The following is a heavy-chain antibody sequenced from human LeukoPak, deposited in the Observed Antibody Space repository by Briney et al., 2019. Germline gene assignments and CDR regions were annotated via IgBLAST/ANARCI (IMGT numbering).Heavy chain of an antibody. J-gene: IGHJ4*02. Sequence: GGSLRLSRAASGFTFSSYGMHWVRQAPGKGLEGVAVISYDGSDKYYADSVKGRFTISRDNSKNTLYLQMNSLRAEDTAVYYCAKDGDYGDHSGHFDYWGQGTLVTVSS. CDR3: AKDGDYGDHSGHFDY. V-gene: IGHV3-30*18. D-gene: IGHD4-17*01. CDR2: ISYDGSDK. CDR1: GFTFSSYG.